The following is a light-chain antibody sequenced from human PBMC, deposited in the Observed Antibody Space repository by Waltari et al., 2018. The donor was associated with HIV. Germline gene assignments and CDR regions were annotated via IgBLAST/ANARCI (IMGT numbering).Light chain of an antibody. V-gene: IGLV2-14*01. Sequence: QSALTQPASVSASPGQSITISCTGTRSDVGGYNYVSWYQQYPGRVPKLMIYEVNNRPSGVSNRFSGSKSGNTASLTISGLQAEDEADYNCASYTSGSKVFGTGTKVTVL. CDR2: EVN. CDR3: ASYTSGSKV. J-gene: IGLJ1*01. CDR1: RSDVGGYNY.